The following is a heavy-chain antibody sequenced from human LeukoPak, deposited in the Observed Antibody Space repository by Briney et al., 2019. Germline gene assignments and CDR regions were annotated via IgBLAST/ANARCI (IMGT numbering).Heavy chain of an antibody. V-gene: IGHV3-33*01. CDR2: IWYDGNNK. J-gene: IGHJ5*02. CDR3: ATDAGHWFDP. CDR1: GFTFSSND. Sequence: PGGSLRLSCAASGFTFSSNDMHWVRKAPGKGLEWVAVIWYDGNNKYYADSVKGRFTISRDNSKNTLSLQMNSLRAEDTAVYYCATDAGHWFDPWGRGTLVTVSS.